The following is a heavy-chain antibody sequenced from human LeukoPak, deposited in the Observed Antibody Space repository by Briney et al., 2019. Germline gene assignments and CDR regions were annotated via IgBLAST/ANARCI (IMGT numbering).Heavy chain of an antibody. CDR1: GGSISSSNYD. D-gene: IGHD5-18*01. CDR2: IFYGGST. V-gene: IGHV4-39*01. J-gene: IGHJ4*02. CDR3: ARRGVYSSAYGY. Sequence: PSETLYLTCTVSGGSISSSNYDWGWIRQPPGKGLEWIGTIFYGGSTYYNPSLKSRVTISVDTSKNQFSLNLSSVTAADTAVYYCARRGVYSSAYGYWGQGTLVTVSS.